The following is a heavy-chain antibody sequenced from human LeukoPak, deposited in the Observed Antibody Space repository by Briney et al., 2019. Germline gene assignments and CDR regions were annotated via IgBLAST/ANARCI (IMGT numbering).Heavy chain of an antibody. V-gene: IGHV3-30-3*01. J-gene: IGHJ4*02. D-gene: IGHD1-26*01. Sequence: GRSLRLSCAASGFTFSSYAMHWVRQAPGKGLEWVAVISYDGSNKYYADSVKGRFTISRDNSKNTLYLQMNSLRAEDTAVYYCVRDAGEVGADYFDYWGQGTLVTVSS. CDR2: ISYDGSNK. CDR3: VRDAGEVGADYFDY. CDR1: GFTFSSYA.